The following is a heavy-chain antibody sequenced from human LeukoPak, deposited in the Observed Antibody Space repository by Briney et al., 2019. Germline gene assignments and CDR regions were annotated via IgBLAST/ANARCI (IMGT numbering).Heavy chain of an antibody. V-gene: IGHV3-30*18. CDR3: AKSSKVVVAATYYYYGMDV. CDR2: ISYDGSNK. D-gene: IGHD2-15*01. CDR1: GFTFSSYG. J-gene: IGHJ6*02. Sequence: PGGSLRLSCAASGFTFSSYGMHWVRQAPGKGLEWVAVISYDGSNKYYADSAKGRFTISRDNSKNTLYLQMNSLRVEDTAVYYCAKSSKVVVAATYYYYGMDVWGQGTTVTVSS.